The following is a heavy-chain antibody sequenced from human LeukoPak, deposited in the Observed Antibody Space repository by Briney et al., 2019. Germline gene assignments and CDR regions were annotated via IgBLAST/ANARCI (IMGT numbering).Heavy chain of an antibody. J-gene: IGHJ6*02. Sequence: PGGSLRLSCAASGFTFSSYAMSWVRQAPGKGLEWVSAISGSGGSTYYADSVKGRFTISRDNSKNTLYLQMNSLRAEDTAVYYCAKDQRAPIRPPTDTEGYGMDVWGQGTTVTVSS. CDR3: AKDQRAPIRPPTDTEGYGMDV. V-gene: IGHV3-23*01. D-gene: IGHD1-1*01. CDR1: GFTFSSYA. CDR2: ISGSGGST.